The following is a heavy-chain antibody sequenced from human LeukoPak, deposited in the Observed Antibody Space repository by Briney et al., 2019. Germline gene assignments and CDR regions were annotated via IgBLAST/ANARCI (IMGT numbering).Heavy chain of an antibody. Sequence: GGSLRLSCAASGFTFSSYWMSWVRQAPGKGLEWVANIKQDGSEKYYVDSVKGRFTISRDNAKNSLYLQMNSLRAEDTAVYYCEGERGFGGMDGGGQGTPVPVSS. CDR1: GFTFSSYW. D-gene: IGHD3-3*01. J-gene: IGHJ6*02. CDR2: IKQDGSEK. V-gene: IGHV3-7*01. CDR3: EGERGFGGMDG.